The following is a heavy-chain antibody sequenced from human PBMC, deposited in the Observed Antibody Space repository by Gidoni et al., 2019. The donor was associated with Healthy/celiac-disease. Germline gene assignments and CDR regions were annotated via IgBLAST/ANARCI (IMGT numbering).Heavy chain of an antibody. CDR3: ARDYGITMVQGVIIHFNWFDP. J-gene: IGHJ5*02. CDR1: GFTFSSYA. CDR2: ISYDGSNK. V-gene: IGHV3-30-3*01. D-gene: IGHD3-10*01. Sequence: QVQLVESGGGVVQPGRSLRLSCAASGFTFSSYAMHWVRQAPGKGLECVAVISYDGSNKYYADSVKGRFTISRDNSKNTLYLQMNSLRAEDTAVYYCARDYGITMVQGVIIHFNWFDPWGQGTLVTVSS.